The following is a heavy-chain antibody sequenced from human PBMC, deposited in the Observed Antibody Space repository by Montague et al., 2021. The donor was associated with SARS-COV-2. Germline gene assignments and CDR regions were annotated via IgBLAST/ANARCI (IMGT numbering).Heavy chain of an antibody. J-gene: IGHJ6*02. CDR2: INHSGSA. D-gene: IGHD3-10*01. Sequence: SETLSLTCGVSSGSINSYYWSWIRQPPGKGLEWIGEINHSGSANYNPSLKSRVTISVDTSKNQFSLKLSSVTAADTAVYYCARVRYYGSGTSLGMDVWGQGTTVTVSS. V-gene: IGHV4-34*01. CDR3: ARVRYYGSGTSLGMDV. CDR1: SGSINSYY.